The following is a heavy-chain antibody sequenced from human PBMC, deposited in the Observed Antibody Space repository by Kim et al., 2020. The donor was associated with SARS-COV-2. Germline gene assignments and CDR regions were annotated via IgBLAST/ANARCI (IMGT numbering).Heavy chain of an antibody. J-gene: IGHJ4*02. D-gene: IGHD3-22*01. Sequence: SETLSLTCTVSGGSISSSSYYWGWIRQPPGKGLEWIGSIYYSGSTYYNPSLKSRVTISVDTSKNQFSLKLSSVTAADTAVYYCARPRSGYLFDYWGQGTLVTVSS. CDR1: GGSISSSSYY. V-gene: IGHV4-39*01. CDR2: IYYSGST. CDR3: ARPRSGYLFDY.